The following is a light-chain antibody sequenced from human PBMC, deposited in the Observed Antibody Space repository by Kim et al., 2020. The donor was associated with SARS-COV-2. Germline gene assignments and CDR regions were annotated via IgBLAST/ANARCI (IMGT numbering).Light chain of an antibody. CDR3: QRCDSAPLT. V-gene: IGKV1-27*01. CDR1: QDIGND. Sequence: ASVGDRVTISCRASQDIGNDLAWYQQKPGRVPRLLISVTSTLHSGVPSRFSGSGSGRDFTLTISSLQSEDAATYYCQRCDSAPLTFGGGTKVDIK. CDR2: VTS. J-gene: IGKJ4*01.